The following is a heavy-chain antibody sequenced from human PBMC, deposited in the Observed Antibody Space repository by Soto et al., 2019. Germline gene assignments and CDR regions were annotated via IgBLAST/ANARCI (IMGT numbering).Heavy chain of an antibody. CDR2: ISAYNGNT. J-gene: IGHJ3*02. Sequence: ASVKVSFKASGYTFTSYGISWVRQAPGQGLEWMGWISAYNGNTNYAQKLQGRVTMPTDTSTSTAYMELRSLRSDDTAVYYCARVSRMKAVAGRPPDAFDIWGQGTMVTVSS. V-gene: IGHV1-18*01. D-gene: IGHD6-19*01. CDR1: GYTFTSYG. CDR3: ARVSRMKAVAGRPPDAFDI.